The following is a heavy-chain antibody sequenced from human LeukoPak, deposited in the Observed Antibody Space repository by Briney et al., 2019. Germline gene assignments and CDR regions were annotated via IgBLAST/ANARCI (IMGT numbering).Heavy chain of an antibody. CDR1: GFTFSSDE. CDR2: ISSSGNTI. Sequence: PGGSLRLSCAASGFTFSSDEMNWVRQAPGKGLEWVSYISSSGNTIYYADSVKGRFTISRDNAKNSLYLQMNSLRAEDTAVYYCARDRLNWYDSSGYCPYYYYGLDVWGQGTTVTVSS. CDR3: ARDRLNWYDSSGYCPYYYYGLDV. J-gene: IGHJ6*02. D-gene: IGHD3-22*01. V-gene: IGHV3-48*03.